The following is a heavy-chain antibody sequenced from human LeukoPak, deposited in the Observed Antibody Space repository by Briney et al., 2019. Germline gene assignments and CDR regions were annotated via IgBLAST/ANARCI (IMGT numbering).Heavy chain of an antibody. D-gene: IGHD1-26*01. Sequence: ASVTVSCKASGYTFIIYSLHWVRQAPGQGLEWLGTIDPYGGTPSFAQKFQGRVTLTRDMSTNTVSLELRSLTYEDTAVYFCAREGATREYTGVSWRYFFDFWGQGTLVTVSS. CDR1: GYTFIIYS. CDR3: AREGATREYTGVSWRYFFDF. V-gene: IGHV1-46*01. CDR2: IDPYGGTP. J-gene: IGHJ4*02.